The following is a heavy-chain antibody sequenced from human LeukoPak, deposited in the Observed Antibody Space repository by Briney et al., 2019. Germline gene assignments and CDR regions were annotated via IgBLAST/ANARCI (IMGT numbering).Heavy chain of an antibody. V-gene: IGHV4-34*01. Sequence: PSETLSLTCAVYDGSFSGYYWSWIRQPPGKGLEWIGEINHSGSTNYNPSLKSRVTISVDTSKNQFSLKLSSVTAADTAVYYCAREGALHAFDIWGQGTMVTVSS. D-gene: IGHD3-10*01. CDR2: INHSGST. J-gene: IGHJ3*02. CDR3: AREGALHAFDI. CDR1: DGSFSGYY.